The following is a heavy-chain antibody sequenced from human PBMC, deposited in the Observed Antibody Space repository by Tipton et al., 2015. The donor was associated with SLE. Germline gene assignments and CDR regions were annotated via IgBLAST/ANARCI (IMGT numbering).Heavy chain of an antibody. V-gene: IGHV3-53*05. J-gene: IGHJ4*02. D-gene: IGHD1-26*01. CDR1: GGSFSGYH. CDR2: IFGGDKT. Sequence: LSLTCTVYGGSFSGYHWNWIRQSPGRGLEWVSIIFGGDKTYYADSVKGRFTISRDTSKNTLYLQMNSLKPEDTAVYYCARGGFSGSYWRFSDYWGQGTLVTVSS. CDR3: ARGGFSGSYWRFSDY.